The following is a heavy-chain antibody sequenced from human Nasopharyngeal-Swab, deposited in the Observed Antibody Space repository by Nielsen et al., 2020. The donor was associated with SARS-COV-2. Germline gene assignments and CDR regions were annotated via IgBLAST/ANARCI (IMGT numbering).Heavy chain of an antibody. CDR3: AREVPYSGHDDAFDI. V-gene: IGHV3-53*01. J-gene: IGHJ3*02. D-gene: IGHD5-12*01. CDR2: IYSGGTT. CDR1: GFSVSGYY. Sequence: GESLKISCAASGFSVSGYYMTWVRQAPGKGLEWVSTIYSGGTTNYADSVRGRFTISRDTFKNTLSLHMNSLRAEDTAVYYCAREVPYSGHDDAFDIWGQGTMVTVSA.